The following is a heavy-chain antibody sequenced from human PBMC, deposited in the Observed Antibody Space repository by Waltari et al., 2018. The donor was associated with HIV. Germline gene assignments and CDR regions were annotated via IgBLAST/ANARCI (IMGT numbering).Heavy chain of an antibody. Sequence: QLHESGPGLVKPSETLSLTCTVSGASITSNNFYWGWVRQPPGKGLEFIGNIYYSGNTYYNASLNPRVTMSVDRSKNQFFLHLRSVSAADTAIYFCARTHDFDRSGYSFDPWGQGILVRVSA. V-gene: IGHV4-39*07. D-gene: IGHD3-22*01. J-gene: IGHJ5*02. CDR1: GASITSNNFY. CDR3: ARTHDFDRSGYSFDP. CDR2: IYYSGNT.